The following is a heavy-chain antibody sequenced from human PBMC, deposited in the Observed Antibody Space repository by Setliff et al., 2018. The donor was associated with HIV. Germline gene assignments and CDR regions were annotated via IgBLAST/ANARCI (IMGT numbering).Heavy chain of an antibody. J-gene: IGHJ6*03. Sequence: TSETLSLTCAVAGGSLSNHRWTWVRQSSGKGLEWIGDIDDRGTTNYNPSLRGRVTISVDSARNQVSLRGTSVTAADRDVYYCARGQLALRGPKFYYMDVWGQGTPVTVSS. D-gene: IGHD5-12*01. CDR1: GGSLSNHR. CDR3: ARGQLALRGPKFYYMDV. CDR2: IDDRGTT. V-gene: IGHV4-34*01.